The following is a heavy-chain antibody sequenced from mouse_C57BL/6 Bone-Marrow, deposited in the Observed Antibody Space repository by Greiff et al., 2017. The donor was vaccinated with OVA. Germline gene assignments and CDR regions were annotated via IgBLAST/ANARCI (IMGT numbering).Heavy chain of an antibody. Sequence: EVMLVESGGGLVKPGGSLKLSCAASGFTFSDYGMHWVRQAPEKGLEWVAYISSGSSTIYYADTVKGRFTISRDNAKNTLFLQMTSLRSEDTAMYYCARPIYYDGYFDVWGTGTTVTVSS. D-gene: IGHD2-4*01. V-gene: IGHV5-17*01. CDR2: ISSGSSTI. CDR1: GFTFSDYG. CDR3: ARPIYYDGYFDV. J-gene: IGHJ1*03.